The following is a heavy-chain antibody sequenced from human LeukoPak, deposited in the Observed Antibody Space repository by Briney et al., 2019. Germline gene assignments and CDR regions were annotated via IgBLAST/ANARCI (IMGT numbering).Heavy chain of an antibody. CDR2: ISAYNGNT. Sequence: ASVKVSCKASGYTFTSYGIRWVRQAPGQGLEWMGWISAYNGNTNYAQKLQGRVTMTTDTSTSTAYMELRSLRSDDTAVYYCARDSRDYDILTGYGEFDYWGQGTLVTVSS. D-gene: IGHD3-9*01. V-gene: IGHV1-18*01. J-gene: IGHJ4*02. CDR1: GYTFTSYG. CDR3: ARDSRDYDILTGYGEFDY.